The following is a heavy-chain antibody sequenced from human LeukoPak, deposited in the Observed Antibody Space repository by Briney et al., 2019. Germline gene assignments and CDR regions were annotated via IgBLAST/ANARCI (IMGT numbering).Heavy chain of an antibody. CDR2: IIPVLDMA. D-gene: IGHD3-22*01. CDR1: GDIFTYYA. V-gene: IGHV1-69*04. CDR3: ARYYYDRSGFLVKAMDV. Sequence: ASVKVSCKASGDIFTYYAYSWVRHAPGQGLEWMGRIIPVLDMANSAQEFQDRFTITADKSTNTIYMELRNLRSEDTAVYYCARYYYDRSGFLVKAMDVWGQGTTVSVS. J-gene: IGHJ6*02.